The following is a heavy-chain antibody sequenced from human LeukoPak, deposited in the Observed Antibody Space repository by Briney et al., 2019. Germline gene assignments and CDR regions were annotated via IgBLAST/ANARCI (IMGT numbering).Heavy chain of an antibody. V-gene: IGHV4-31*03. CDR3: ARGAIPADSFDY. CDR2: IYYSGSA. CDR1: GGSISSGGYY. Sequence: SETLSLTCTVSGGSISSGGYYWSWIRQHPGKGLEWIGYIYYSGSAYYNPSLKSRVTISVDTSKNQFSLKLSSVTAADTAVYYCARGAIPADSFDYWGQGTLVTVSS. D-gene: IGHD2-2*01. J-gene: IGHJ4*02.